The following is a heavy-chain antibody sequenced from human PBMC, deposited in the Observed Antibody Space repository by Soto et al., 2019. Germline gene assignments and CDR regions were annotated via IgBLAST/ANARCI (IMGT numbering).Heavy chain of an antibody. Sequence: ETLSLTCTVSGGSVSSGSYYWSWIRQPPGKGLEWIGYIYYSGSTNYNPSLKSRVTISVDTSKNQFSLKLSSVTAADTAVYYCARSCSGGSCYSNWFDPWGQGTLVTVSS. CDR1: GGSVSSGSYY. J-gene: IGHJ5*02. V-gene: IGHV4-61*01. CDR2: IYYSGST. D-gene: IGHD2-15*01. CDR3: ARSCSGGSCYSNWFDP.